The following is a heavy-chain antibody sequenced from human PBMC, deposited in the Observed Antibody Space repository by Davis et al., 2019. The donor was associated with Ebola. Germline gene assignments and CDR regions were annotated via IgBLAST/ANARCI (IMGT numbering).Heavy chain of an antibody. CDR1: GYTLTRSA. J-gene: IGHJ4*02. CDR2: INAGNGNT. V-gene: IGHV1-3*01. Sequence: AASVKVSCKASGYTLTRSAMHWVRQAPGQRLEWMGWINAGNGNTKYSQKFQGRVTITRDTSASTVYMELSSLRSEDTALYYCSREGPFDYWGQGTLVTVSS. CDR3: SREGPFDY.